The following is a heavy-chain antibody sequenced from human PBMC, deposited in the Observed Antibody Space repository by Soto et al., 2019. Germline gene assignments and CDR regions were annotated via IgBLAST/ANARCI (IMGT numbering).Heavy chain of an antibody. CDR3: ARDHMLRIAVAGTQYYYGMDV. CDR2: ISAYNGNT. CDR1: GYTFTSYG. J-gene: IGHJ6*02. D-gene: IGHD6-19*01. Sequence: QVQLVQSGAEVKKPGASVKVSCKASGYTFTSYGISWVRQAPGQGLEWMGWISAYNGNTNHAQKLQGRVTMTTDTSTXXAXMXXRSLRSDDTAVYYCARDHMLRIAVAGTQYYYGMDVWGQGTTVTVSS. V-gene: IGHV1-18*01.